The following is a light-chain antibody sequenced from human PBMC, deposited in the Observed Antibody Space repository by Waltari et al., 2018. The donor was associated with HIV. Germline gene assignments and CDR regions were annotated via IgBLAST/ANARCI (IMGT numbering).Light chain of an antibody. Sequence: QSALTQPASVSGSPGQSLTISCTGTRSAVGGYNHVSWYQQPPVKAPEPLIYDVSKRPSGVSNRFSGSKSGNTASLTISGLQAEDEADYYCCSYAGSSTLVFGGGTKLTVL. CDR3: CSYAGSSTLV. CDR1: RSAVGGYNH. CDR2: DVS. V-gene: IGLV2-23*02. J-gene: IGLJ2*01.